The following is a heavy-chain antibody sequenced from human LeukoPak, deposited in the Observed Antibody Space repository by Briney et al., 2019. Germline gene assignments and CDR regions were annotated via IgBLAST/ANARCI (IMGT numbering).Heavy chain of an antibody. CDR2: IYYSGST. V-gene: IGHV4-59*11. CDR1: GGSISSHY. CDR3: ARSLAGTVDY. J-gene: IGHJ4*02. D-gene: IGHD6-19*01. Sequence: SETLSLTCIVSGGSISSHYWSWIRQPPGKGLEWIGYIYYSGSTNYNPSLKSRVTISVDTPKNQFSLKLSFVTAADTAVYYCARSLAGTVDYWGQGTLVTVSS.